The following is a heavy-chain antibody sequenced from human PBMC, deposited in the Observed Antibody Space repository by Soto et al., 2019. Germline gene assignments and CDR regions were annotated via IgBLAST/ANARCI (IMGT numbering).Heavy chain of an antibody. CDR3: ARDGVDTYGMDA. J-gene: IGHJ6*02. Sequence: PSETLSLTCTVSGGSVSSGSYYWSWIRQPPGKGLEWIGYIYYSGSTNYNPSLKSRVTISVDTSKNQFSLKLSSVTAADTAVYYCARDGVDTYGMDAWGQGTTVTVSS. D-gene: IGHD5-18*01. V-gene: IGHV4-61*01. CDR1: GGSVSSGSYY. CDR2: IYYSGST.